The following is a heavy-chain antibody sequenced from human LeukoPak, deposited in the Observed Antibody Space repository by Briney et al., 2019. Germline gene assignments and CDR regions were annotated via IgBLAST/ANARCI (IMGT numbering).Heavy chain of an antibody. CDR1: GFTFSDYY. Sequence: QAGGSLRLSCAVSGFTFSDYYMSWIRQAPGKGLEWVSYISSSGRTIYYADSVKGRFTISRDNAKNSLYLQMNSLRAEDTAVYYCARGQLDQTPGYYFDYWGQGTLVTVSS. CDR3: ARGQLDQTPGYYFDY. D-gene: IGHD1/OR15-1a*01. J-gene: IGHJ4*02. CDR2: ISSSGRTI. V-gene: IGHV3-11*04.